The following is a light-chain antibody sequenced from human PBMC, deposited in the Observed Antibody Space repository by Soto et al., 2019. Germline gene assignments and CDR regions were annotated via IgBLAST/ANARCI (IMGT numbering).Light chain of an antibody. V-gene: IGKV1-5*01. CDR2: DAS. Sequence: DIQMTQSPSTLSASVGDRVTITCRASQSISSWLAWYQQKPGKAPKLLIYDASSLESGVPARFIGSGSGTEFTLTSSSLQPDDFATYYCQQYNSHGTFGQGTKVEIK. J-gene: IGKJ1*01. CDR3: QQYNSHGT. CDR1: QSISSW.